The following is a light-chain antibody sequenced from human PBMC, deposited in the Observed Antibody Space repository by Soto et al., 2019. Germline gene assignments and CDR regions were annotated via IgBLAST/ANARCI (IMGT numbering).Light chain of an antibody. V-gene: IGKV1-6*01. CDR3: LLHYSYFWA. CDR1: QGIRSA. CDR2: AAS. J-gene: IGKJ1*01. Sequence: AIQVTQSPSSLSASVGDRVTITCRTSQGIRSALGWYQQKPGKVPKLLIYAASTLQSGVPSRFSGSGSGRDFTLTISSLQPEDFATYYCLLHYSYFWAFGQGTKVEIK.